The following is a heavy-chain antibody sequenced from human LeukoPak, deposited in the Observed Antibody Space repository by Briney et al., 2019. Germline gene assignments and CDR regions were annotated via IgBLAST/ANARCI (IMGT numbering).Heavy chain of an antibody. CDR2: FNHSGST. D-gene: IGHD3-3*01. Sequence: ASETLSLTCAVYGGSFSDYNWNWIRQPPGKGLEWLGEFNHSGSTNYNPSLKSRVTISVDTSKNQFSLKLSSVTAADTAVYYCARGSYDFWSGHQNPPLYWGQGTLVTVSS. CDR1: GGSFSDYN. V-gene: IGHV4-34*01. CDR3: ARGSYDFWSGHQNPPLY. J-gene: IGHJ4*02.